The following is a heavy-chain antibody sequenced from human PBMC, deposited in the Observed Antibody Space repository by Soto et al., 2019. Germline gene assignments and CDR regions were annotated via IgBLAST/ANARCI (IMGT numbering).Heavy chain of an antibody. J-gene: IGHJ6*02. CDR1: GGSFSGYY. D-gene: IGHD3-10*01. CDR3: ARVSGIYYYGMDV. V-gene: IGHV4-34*01. Sequence: SETLSLTCAVYGGSFSGYYWSWIRQPPGKGLEWIGEINHSGSTNYNPSLKSRVTISVDTSKNQFSLKLSSVTAADAAVYYCARVSGIYYYGMDVWGQGTTVTVS. CDR2: INHSGST.